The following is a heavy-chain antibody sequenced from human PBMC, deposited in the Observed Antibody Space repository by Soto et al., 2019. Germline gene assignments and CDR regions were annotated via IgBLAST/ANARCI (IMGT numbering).Heavy chain of an antibody. D-gene: IGHD3-10*01. V-gene: IGHV4-59*08. CDR2: IYYSGST. CDR3: ARQESRKGSSYYYGSGNYGTYYYYYLDV. CDR1: GGSISNYY. J-gene: IGHJ6*03. Sequence: SETLSLTCTVSGGSISNYYWSWIRQPPGKGLEWIGYIYYSGSTNYNPPLKSRVTISVDTSKNKFSLKLSSVTAADTAVYYCARQESRKGSSYYYGSGNYGTYYYYYLDVWGKGTTVTVSS.